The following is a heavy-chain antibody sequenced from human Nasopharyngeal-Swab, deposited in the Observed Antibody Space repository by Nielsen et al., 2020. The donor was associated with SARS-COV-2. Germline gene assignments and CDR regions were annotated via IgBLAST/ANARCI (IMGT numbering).Heavy chain of an antibody. Sequence: AASQKISCKGSGYSSTSYWISWVRQMPGKGLEWMGRIDPSDSYTNYSPSFQGHVTISADKSISTAYLQWSSLKASDTAMYYCASRNMDVSIVAGGGSDAFDIWGQGTMVTVSS. V-gene: IGHV5-10-1*01. CDR2: IDPSDSYT. D-gene: IGHD5-12*01. J-gene: IGHJ3*02. CDR3: ASRNMDVSIVAGGGSDAFDI. CDR1: GYSSTSYW.